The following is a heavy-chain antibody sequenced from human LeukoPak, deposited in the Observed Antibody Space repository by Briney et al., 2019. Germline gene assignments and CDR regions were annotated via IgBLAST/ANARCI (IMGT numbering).Heavy chain of an antibody. CDR3: ANAYDILTGRLDY. Sequence: PGGSLRLSCAASGFTFSSYAMHWVRQAPGKGLEWVSGISWNSGSIGYADSVKGRFTISRDNAKNSLYLQMNSLRAEDTALYYCANAYDILTGRLDYWGQGTLVTVSS. D-gene: IGHD3-9*01. CDR1: GFTFSSYA. CDR2: ISWNSGSI. J-gene: IGHJ4*02. V-gene: IGHV3-9*01.